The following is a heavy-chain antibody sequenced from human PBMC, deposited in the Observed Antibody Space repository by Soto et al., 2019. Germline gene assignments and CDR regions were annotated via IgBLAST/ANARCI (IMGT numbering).Heavy chain of an antibody. CDR3: ARSSITPRLFMYPFDY. CDR2: IYYDGNT. CDR1: GGSITSSSHY. Sequence: QLQLQESGPGLVKPSETLSLTCTVSGGSITSSSHYWGWIRQPPGKGLECIGNIYYDGNTYYNPSLKIRLTISLDTSKNQFSLRLNSVTAADTAVYYCARSSITPRLFMYPFDYWGQGTLVTVSS. V-gene: IGHV4-39*01. J-gene: IGHJ4*02. D-gene: IGHD6-6*01.